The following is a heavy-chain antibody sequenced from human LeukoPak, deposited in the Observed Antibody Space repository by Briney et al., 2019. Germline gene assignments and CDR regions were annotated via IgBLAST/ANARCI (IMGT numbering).Heavy chain of an antibody. D-gene: IGHD3-10*01. CDR2: SSAYNGNT. Sequence: ASVKVSCKASGYTFTSYGISWVRQALGQGLEWMGWSSAYNGNTNYAQKVQGRVTMTTDTSTTTAYMELRSLRSDDTAVYYCARVNMVRYFDYWGQGTLVTVSS. CDR1: GYTFTSYG. V-gene: IGHV1-18*01. J-gene: IGHJ4*02. CDR3: ARVNMVRYFDY.